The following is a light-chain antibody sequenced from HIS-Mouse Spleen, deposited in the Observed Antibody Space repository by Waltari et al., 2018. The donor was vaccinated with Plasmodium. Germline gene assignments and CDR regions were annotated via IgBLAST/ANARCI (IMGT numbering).Light chain of an antibody. V-gene: IGLV2-14*03. CDR1: SSDVGGYTH. Sequence: QSALTPPASVSGSPGQSITIPCTGTSSDVGGYTHVSWYQQHPGKAPKLMIYDVSNRPSGVSNRFSGSKSGNTASLTISGLQAEDEADYYCSSYTSSSTRVFGGGTKLTVL. J-gene: IGLJ3*02. CDR3: SSYTSSSTRV. CDR2: DVS.